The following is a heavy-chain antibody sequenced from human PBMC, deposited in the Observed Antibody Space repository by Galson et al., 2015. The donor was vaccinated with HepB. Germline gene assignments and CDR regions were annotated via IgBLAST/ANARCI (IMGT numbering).Heavy chain of an antibody. CDR3: ARGSMIQLRYFDWDPRATCEAFDI. V-gene: IGHV3-64*01. D-gene: IGHD3-9*01. CDR2: ISSNGGST. Sequence: SLRLSCAASGFTFSSYAMRWVRQAPGKGLEYVSAISSNGGSTYYANSVKGRFTISRDNSKNTLYLQMGSLRAEDMAVYYCARGSMIQLRYFDWDPRATCEAFDIWGQGTMVTVSS. J-gene: IGHJ3*02. CDR1: GFTFSSYA.